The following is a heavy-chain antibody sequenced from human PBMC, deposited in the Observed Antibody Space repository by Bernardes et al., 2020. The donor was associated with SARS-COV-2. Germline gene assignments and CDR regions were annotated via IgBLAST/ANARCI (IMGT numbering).Heavy chain of an antibody. Sequence: GGSLRLSCAASGFTFSSYAMNWVRQAPGKGLEWVSTINGGGGRTYYAESVKGRFTISRDSSKNTLYLQMNSLRAEDTAIYYCAKRPVETHFMEDYYFDYWGPGTLVTVSS. CDR2: INGGGGRT. V-gene: IGHV3-23*01. D-gene: IGHD6-19*01. J-gene: IGHJ4*02. CDR1: GFTFSSYA. CDR3: AKRPVETHFMEDYYFDY.